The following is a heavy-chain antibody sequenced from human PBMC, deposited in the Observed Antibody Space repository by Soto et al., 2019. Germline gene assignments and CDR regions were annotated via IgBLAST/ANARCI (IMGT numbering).Heavy chain of an antibody. V-gene: IGHV1-18*01. J-gene: IGHJ4*02. CDR1: GYTFTSFG. Sequence: QVQLVQSGPEVKKPGASVKVSCKTSGYTFTSFGISWVRQAPGQGLEWMGWITTDKGKTNYAQKLQGRVTMTTDTSTSTAYMELRSLRSDDTAVYYCATLSPAFDYWGQGTLVTVSS. CDR3: ATLSPAFDY. CDR2: ITTDKGKT.